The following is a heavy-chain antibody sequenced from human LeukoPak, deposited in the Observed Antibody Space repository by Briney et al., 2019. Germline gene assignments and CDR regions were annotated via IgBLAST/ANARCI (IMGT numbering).Heavy chain of an antibody. J-gene: IGHJ5*02. D-gene: IGHD6-19*01. Sequence: GASVKVSCKASGYTFNRNNINWVRQAPGQGLEWMGGISTYNGNTNYAQKLQGRVTITTDTSTSTAYMELRSLTSDDTAVYYCARGKKPGVAVAGTGFFFDPWGQGTLVTVSS. CDR2: ISTYNGNT. CDR3: ARGKKPGVAVAGTGFFFDP. V-gene: IGHV1-18*01. CDR1: GYTFNRNN.